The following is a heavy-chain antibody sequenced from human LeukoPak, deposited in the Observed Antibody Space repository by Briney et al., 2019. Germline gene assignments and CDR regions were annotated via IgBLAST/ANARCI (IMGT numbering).Heavy chain of an antibody. CDR3: AKGSSGYFFDL. J-gene: IGHJ4*02. Sequence: GGSLRLSSAASGFIFNNYGLVWVRQAPGKGLEWVSAISNDGGGTTYADFVKGRFSVSRDNSKNTLFLQMNSLRAEDTAPYYCAKGSSGYFFDLWGQGTLVTVSS. D-gene: IGHD3-22*01. CDR2: ISNDGGGT. CDR1: GFIFNNYG. V-gene: IGHV3-23*01.